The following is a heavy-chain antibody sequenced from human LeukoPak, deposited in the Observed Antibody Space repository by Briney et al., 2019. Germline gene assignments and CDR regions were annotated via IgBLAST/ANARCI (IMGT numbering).Heavy chain of an antibody. D-gene: IGHD3-10*01. V-gene: IGHV1-3*01. CDR3: ARDYRFGEPFY. CDR2: INAGNGNT. J-gene: IGHJ4*02. Sequence: ASVKVSCKASGYTFTSYAMHWVRQAPGQRLEWMGWINAGNGNTKYSQKFQGRVTITRYTSASTAYMELSSLRSEDTAVYYCARDYRFGEPFYWGQGTLVTVSS. CDR1: GYTFTSYA.